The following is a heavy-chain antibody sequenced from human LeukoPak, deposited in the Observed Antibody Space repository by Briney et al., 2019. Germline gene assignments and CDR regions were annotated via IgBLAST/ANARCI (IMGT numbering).Heavy chain of an antibody. J-gene: IGHJ4*02. CDR1: GGSISSGGYY. V-gene: IGHV4-30-2*01. CDR2: IYHSRST. D-gene: IGHD6-6*01. CDR3: ARDSGIAARRPGDY. Sequence: SETLSLTCTVSGGSISSGGYYWSWIRQPPGKGLEWIGYIYHSRSTYYNPSLKSRVTISVDRSKNQFSLKLSSVTAADTAVYYCARDSGIAARRPGDYWGQGTLVTVSS.